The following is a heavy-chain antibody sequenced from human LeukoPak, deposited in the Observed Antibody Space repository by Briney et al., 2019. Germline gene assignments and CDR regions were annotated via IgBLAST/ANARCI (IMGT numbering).Heavy chain of an antibody. V-gene: IGHV1-2*02. D-gene: IGHD3-10*01. CDR3: ARYLGKRITMVRGVNNWFDP. CDR2: INPICGGT. J-gene: IGHJ5*02. Sequence: ASVKVSCKASGYTFTGYYMHWVRQAPGQGLEWMGWINPICGGTNYAQKFYGRVTMTRDTSISTAYMELSRLRSDDTAVYYCARYLGKRITMVRGVNNWFDPWGQGTLVTVSS. CDR1: GYTFTGYY.